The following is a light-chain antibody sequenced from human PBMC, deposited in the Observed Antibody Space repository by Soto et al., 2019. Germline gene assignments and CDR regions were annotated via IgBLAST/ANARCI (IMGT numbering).Light chain of an antibody. CDR2: KAS. V-gene: IGKV1-5*03. CDR3: QQSDSPIT. CDR1: QSISSW. Sequence: DIQMTQSPSTLSASVGDRVTITCRASQSISSWLAWYQQKPGKAPKLLIYKASFLETGVPSRFSGSGSGTEFTLTISSLQPDDFATYYCQQSDSPITFGQGTRLEIK. J-gene: IGKJ5*01.